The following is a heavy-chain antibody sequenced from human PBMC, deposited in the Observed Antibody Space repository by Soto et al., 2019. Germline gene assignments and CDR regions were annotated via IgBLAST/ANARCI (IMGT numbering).Heavy chain of an antibody. CDR2: FNPTGDTA. CDR3: ARGDSTDCSNGVCSFFYNHDMDV. Sequence: ASVKVSCKASGYTFTSYYIHWVRQAPGQGLEWMGIFNPTGDTASYAQKLQGRVTMTRDTSTGTAYMELGSLRSEDTAVYYCARGDSTDCSNGVCSFFYNHDMDVWGQGTTVTVSS. CDR1: GYTFTSYY. J-gene: IGHJ6*02. D-gene: IGHD2-8*01. V-gene: IGHV1-46*01.